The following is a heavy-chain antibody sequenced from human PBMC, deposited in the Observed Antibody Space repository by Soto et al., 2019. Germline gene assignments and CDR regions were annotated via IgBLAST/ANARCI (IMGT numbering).Heavy chain of an antibody. J-gene: IGHJ5*02. CDR2: ISATGDTT. Sequence: EVQLLESGGGLVQPGGSLRISCAASGFPFNSYAMNWVRQAPGKGLEWVSGISATGDTTYHADSVKGRFTVSRDNPKNTLYLQLSSLRAEDTAVYYCAKDLGVSTVRGIMISWGPGTLVTVSS. CDR3: AKDLGVSTVRGIMIS. V-gene: IGHV3-23*01. D-gene: IGHD3-10*01. CDR1: GFPFNSYA.